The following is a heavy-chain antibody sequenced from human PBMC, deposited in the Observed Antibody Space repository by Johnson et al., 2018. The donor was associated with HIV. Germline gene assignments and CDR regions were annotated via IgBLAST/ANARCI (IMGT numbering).Heavy chain of an antibody. J-gene: IGHJ3*02. CDR2: ISWNSGRI. CDR3: ARDLLLAYCGGDCWDAFDI. Sequence: VQLVESGGGLVKPGRSLRLSCAASGFTFDDYAMHWVRQAPGKGLEWVSGISWNSGRIGYADSVKGRFTISRDSAKNCLYLQMNSLRAEDTAVYLCARDLLLAYCGGDCWDAFDIWGQGKMVTVSS. D-gene: IGHD2-21*02. CDR1: GFTFDDYA. V-gene: IGHV3-9*01.